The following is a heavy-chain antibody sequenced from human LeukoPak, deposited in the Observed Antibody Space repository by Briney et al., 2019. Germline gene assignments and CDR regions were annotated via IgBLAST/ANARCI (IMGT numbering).Heavy chain of an antibody. CDR2: VSSSNTTI. CDR3: ARETVVLPAATELDGYYYMDV. J-gene: IGHJ6*03. D-gene: IGHD2-2*01. Sequence: GGSLRLSCAASGFTFSSYSMNWVRQAPGKGLEWVSYVSSSNTTIYYADSVKGRFTISRDNAKNSLYLQMNSLRAEDTAVYYCARETVVLPAATELDGYYYMDVWGRGTTVTVSS. CDR1: GFTFSSYS. V-gene: IGHV3-48*01.